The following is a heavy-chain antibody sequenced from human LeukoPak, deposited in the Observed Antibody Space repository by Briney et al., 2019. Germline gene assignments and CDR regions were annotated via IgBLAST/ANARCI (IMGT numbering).Heavy chain of an antibody. CDR2: ITGDGFT. J-gene: IGHJ3*02. CDR3: AKETLDRRFAFPI. V-gene: IGHV3-23*01. Sequence: GGSLRLSCAASGFIFNHHAMSWVRQAPGKGLEGVSSITGDGFTFYADSVKGQFNISRHNSKNTLYLQMSGLRAEDTAIYYCAKETLDRRFAFPIWGQGTKVSVSS. D-gene: IGHD3-3*01. CDR1: GFIFNHHA.